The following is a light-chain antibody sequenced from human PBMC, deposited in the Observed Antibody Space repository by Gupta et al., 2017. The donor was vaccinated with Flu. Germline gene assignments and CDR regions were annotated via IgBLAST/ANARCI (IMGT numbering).Light chain of an antibody. Sequence: QSALTQPRSVSGSPGQSITISCTGSSSDVGGCNYVSWYQQYPGKAPNLLIYEVTKRPSGGPDRFSGSKSGNTASLTISGLQADDEAEYYCYSYAGSSTFWIFGGGTQVTVL. CDR3: YSYAGSSTFWI. CDR1: SSDVGGCNY. J-gene: IGLJ2*01. V-gene: IGLV2-11*01. CDR2: EVT.